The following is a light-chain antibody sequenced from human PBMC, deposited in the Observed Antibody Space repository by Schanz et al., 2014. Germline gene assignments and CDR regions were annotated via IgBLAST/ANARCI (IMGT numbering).Light chain of an antibody. CDR2: EGS. J-gene: IGLJ2*01. CDR1: SSDVGGYNY. Sequence: QSALTQPASVSGSPGQSITISCTGTSSDVGGYNYVSWYQQHPGKAPKLMIYEGSKRPSGVSNRFSGSGSGNTASLTISGLQAEDEADYYCCSYAGSNNWRVFGGGTKLTVL. V-gene: IGLV2-14*01. CDR3: CSYAGSNNWRV.